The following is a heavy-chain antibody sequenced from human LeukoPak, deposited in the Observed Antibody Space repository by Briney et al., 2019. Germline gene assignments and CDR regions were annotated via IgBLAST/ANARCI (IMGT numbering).Heavy chain of an antibody. V-gene: IGHV1-2*04. Sequence: ASVKVSCKASGYTLAGYYMHWVRQAPGQGLEWMGWINPNSGGTNYAQKFQGWVTMTRDTSISTAYMELSRLRSDDTAVYYCARVTAAGTLDYWGQGTLVTVSS. D-gene: IGHD6-13*01. CDR3: ARVTAAGTLDY. CDR2: INPNSGGT. CDR1: GYTLAGYY. J-gene: IGHJ4*02.